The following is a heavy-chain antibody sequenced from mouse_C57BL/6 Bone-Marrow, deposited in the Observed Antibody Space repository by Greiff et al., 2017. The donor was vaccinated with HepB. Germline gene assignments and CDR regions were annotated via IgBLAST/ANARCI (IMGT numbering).Heavy chain of an antibody. CDR3: ARDEGGYGGLDY. D-gene: IGHD2-2*01. CDR1: GFTFSDYG. J-gene: IGHJ2*01. Sequence: EVQLVESGGGLVKPGGSLKLSCAASGFTFSDYGMHWVRQTPEKRLEWVATISDGGSYTYYPDNVKGRFTISRDNAKNNLYLQMSHLKSEDTAMYYCARDEGGYGGLDYWGQGTTLTVSS. CDR2: ISDGGSYT. V-gene: IGHV5-4*01.